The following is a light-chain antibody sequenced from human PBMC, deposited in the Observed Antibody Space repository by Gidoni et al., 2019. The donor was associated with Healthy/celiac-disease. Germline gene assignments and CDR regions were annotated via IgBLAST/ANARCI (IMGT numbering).Light chain of an antibody. V-gene: IGLV2-14*03. CDR3: SSYTSSSTLVV. Sequence: QSALTQPASVSGSPGQSITISWYQQQQQQLMIYDVSNRPSGVSNRFSGSKSGNTASLTISGLQAEDEADYYCSSYTSSSTLVVFGGGTKLTVL. CDR2: DVS. J-gene: IGLJ2*01.